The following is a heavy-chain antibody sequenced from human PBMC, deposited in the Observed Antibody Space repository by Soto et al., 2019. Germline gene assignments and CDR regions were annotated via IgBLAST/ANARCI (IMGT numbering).Heavy chain of an antibody. J-gene: IGHJ6*02. CDR3: ARVGGYGSYYGVVGGDYYYGMDV. V-gene: IGHV3-21*01. CDR2: ISSSSSYI. D-gene: IGHD1-26*01. Sequence: PGGSLRLSCAASGFTFSSYSMNWVRQAPGKGLEWVSSISSSSSYIYYAASVKGRFTISRDNAKNSLYLQMNSLRAEDTAVYYCARVGGYGSYYGVVGGDYYYGMDVWGQGTTVTVSS. CDR1: GFTFSSYS.